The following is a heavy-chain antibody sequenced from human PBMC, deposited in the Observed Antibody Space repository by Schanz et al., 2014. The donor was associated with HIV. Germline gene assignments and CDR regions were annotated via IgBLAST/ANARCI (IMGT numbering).Heavy chain of an antibody. D-gene: IGHD6-19*01. CDR2: ISSDGRTT. V-gene: IGHV3-74*01. J-gene: IGHJ5*02. Sequence: EVQLVESGGGLIKPGESLRLSCVTSGFTFGTKWMYWVRQGPGKGLVWVSRISSDGRTTIYADYVKGRFTISRDNAKKTLYLQMNSLRAEDTAVYYCAREYLGYSSGFDPWGQGTLVTVSS. CDR3: AREYLGYSSGFDP. CDR1: GFTFGTKW.